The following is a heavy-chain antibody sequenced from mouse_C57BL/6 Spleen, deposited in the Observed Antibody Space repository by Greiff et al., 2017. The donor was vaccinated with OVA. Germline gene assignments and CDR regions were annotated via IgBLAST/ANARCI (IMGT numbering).Heavy chain of an antibody. Sequence: EVKLMESGGGLVKPGGSLKLSCAASGFTFSSYAMSWVRQTPEKRLEWVATISDGGSYTYYPDNVKGRFTISRDNAKNNLYLQMSHLKSEDTAMYYCARETPYWYFDVWGTGTTVTVSS. CDR2: ISDGGSYT. CDR1: GFTFSSYA. CDR3: ARETPYWYFDV. J-gene: IGHJ1*03. V-gene: IGHV5-4*01.